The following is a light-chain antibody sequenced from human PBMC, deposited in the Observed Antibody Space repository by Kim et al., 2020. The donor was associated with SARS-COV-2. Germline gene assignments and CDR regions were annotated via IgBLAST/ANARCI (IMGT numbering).Light chain of an antibody. V-gene: IGLV7-43*01. Sequence: GGTVNLTCASSAGAITSGYYPNWFQQKPGQAPRALIYSTSNKRAWTPARFSGSLLGGKAALTLSGVQPEDEAEYYCLLYYGGAQLVFGGGTQLTVL. CDR3: LLYYGGAQLV. CDR2: STS. CDR1: AGAITSGYY. J-gene: IGLJ2*01.